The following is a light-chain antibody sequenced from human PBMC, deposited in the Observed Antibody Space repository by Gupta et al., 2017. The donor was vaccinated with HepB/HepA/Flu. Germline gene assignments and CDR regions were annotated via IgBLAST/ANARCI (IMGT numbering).Light chain of an antibody. V-gene: IGLV4-69*01. CDR1: SGHITYA. J-gene: IGLJ2*01. Sequence: LVLTQSPSASASLGASVKLTCTLSSGHITYAIAWHQQQPEKGPRYLMKVTSDGSHSKGDGIPDRFSGSSSGTERHLTISSLQSEDEADYYCQTWDTGAVVFGGGTKLTVL. CDR2: VTSDGSH. CDR3: QTWDTGAVV.